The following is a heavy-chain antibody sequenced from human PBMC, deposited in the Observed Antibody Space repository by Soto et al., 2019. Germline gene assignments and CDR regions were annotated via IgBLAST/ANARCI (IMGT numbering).Heavy chain of an antibody. V-gene: IGHV3-48*01. CDR3: ARAEDYDFWSGQPRAFDI. J-gene: IGHJ3*02. CDR1: GFTFSSYS. CDR2: ISSSSSTI. Sequence: GGSLRLSCAASGFTFSSYSMNWVRQVPGKGLEWVSYISSSSSTIYYADSVKGRFTISRDNAKNLLYLQMNSMRAEDTAVYYCARAEDYDFWSGQPRAFDIWGQGTMVTVSS. D-gene: IGHD3-3*01.